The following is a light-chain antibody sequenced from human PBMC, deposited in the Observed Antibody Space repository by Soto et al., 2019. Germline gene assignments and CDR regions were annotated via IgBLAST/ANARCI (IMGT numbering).Light chain of an antibody. Sequence: EMVLSQCPATLSVSPGDRATLSCRASQSIGSAIAWYHQRSGQAPRLLIFDASIRVPTTPARFSGSVSGTDFTLTISRLEPEDFAVYYCQQRSNWPPITFGQGTRLEVK. CDR2: DAS. J-gene: IGKJ5*01. CDR1: QSIGSA. CDR3: QQRSNWPPIT. V-gene: IGKV3-11*01.